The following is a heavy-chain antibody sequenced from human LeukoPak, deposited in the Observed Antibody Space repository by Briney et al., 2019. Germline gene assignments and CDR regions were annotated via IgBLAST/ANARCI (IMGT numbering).Heavy chain of an antibody. V-gene: IGHV3-23*01. D-gene: IGHD3-10*01. J-gene: IGHJ4*02. CDR2: ISGIGGRT. CDR1: GFTFSSYA. CDR3: ARDSFGELAY. Sequence: GGSLRLSCAASGFTFSSYAMSWVRQAPGKGLEWVSGISGIGGRTYYADSVKGRFSISRDNSKNTVYLQMNSLRAEDTAVYYCARDSFGELAYWGQGTLVTVSS.